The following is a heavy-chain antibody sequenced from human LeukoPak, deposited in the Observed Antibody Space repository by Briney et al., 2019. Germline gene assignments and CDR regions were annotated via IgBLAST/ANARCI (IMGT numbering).Heavy chain of an antibody. V-gene: IGHV4-4*07. CDR2: IYTSGST. CDR1: GGSFSSYY. D-gene: IGHD5-18*01. CDR3: ARENADMGRGVDV. J-gene: IGHJ3*01. Sequence: KPSETLSLTCAVYGGSFSSYYWSWIRQPAGKGLEWIGRIYTSGSTNYNPSLKSRVTMSVDTSKNQFSLKLSSVTAADTAVYYCARENADMGRGVDVWGQGTMVSVSS.